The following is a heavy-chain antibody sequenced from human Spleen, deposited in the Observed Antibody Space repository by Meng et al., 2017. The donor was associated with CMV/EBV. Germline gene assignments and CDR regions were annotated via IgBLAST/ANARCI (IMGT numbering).Heavy chain of an antibody. V-gene: IGHV3-21*01. D-gene: IGHD6-25*01. CDR2: ISSSSSYI. CDR3: ARAAFLRNYFDY. Sequence: GGSLRLSCAASGFTFSSYAMTWVRQAPGKGLEWVSSISSSSSYIYYADSVKGRFTISRDNAKNSLYLQMNSLRAEDTAVYYCARAAFLRNYFDYWGQGTLVTVSS. CDR1: GFTFSSYA. J-gene: IGHJ4*02.